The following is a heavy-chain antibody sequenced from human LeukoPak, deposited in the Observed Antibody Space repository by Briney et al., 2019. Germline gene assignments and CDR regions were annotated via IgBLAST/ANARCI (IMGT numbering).Heavy chain of an antibody. CDR2: IIPIFGTA. D-gene: IGHD3-16*01. CDR1: GYTFTSYY. Sequence: SVKVSCKASGYTFTSYYIHWVRQAPGQGLEWMGGIIPIFGTANYAQKFQGRVTITADESTSTAYMELSSLRSEDTAVYYCARVLGSYASDYWGQGTLVTVSS. J-gene: IGHJ4*02. V-gene: IGHV1-69*13. CDR3: ARVLGSYASDY.